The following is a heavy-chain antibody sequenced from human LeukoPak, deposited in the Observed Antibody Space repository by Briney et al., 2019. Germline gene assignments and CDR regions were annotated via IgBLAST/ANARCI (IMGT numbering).Heavy chain of an antibody. Sequence: PSETLSLTCAVYGGSFSGYYWSWIRQPPGKGLEWIGEINHSGSTNYNPSLKSRVTISVDTSKNQFSLKLSSVTAADTAVYYCARSRLPGNWGQGTLVTVSS. CDR3: ARSRLPGN. J-gene: IGHJ4*02. V-gene: IGHV4-34*01. CDR1: GGSFSGYY. D-gene: IGHD5-18*01. CDR2: INHSGST.